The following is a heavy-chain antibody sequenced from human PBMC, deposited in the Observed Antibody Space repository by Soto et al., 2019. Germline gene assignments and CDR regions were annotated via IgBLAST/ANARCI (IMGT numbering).Heavy chain of an antibody. Sequence: GGSLRLSCTASGFTFGDYAMSWVRQAPGKGLEWVGFIRSKAYGGTTEYAASVKGRFTISRDDSKSIAYLQMNSLKTEDTAVYYCTRVQTAAAGPYYYYGMDVWGQGTTVTVS. CDR1: GFTFGDYA. V-gene: IGHV3-49*04. CDR2: IRSKAYGGTT. D-gene: IGHD6-13*01. J-gene: IGHJ6*02. CDR3: TRVQTAAAGPYYYYGMDV.